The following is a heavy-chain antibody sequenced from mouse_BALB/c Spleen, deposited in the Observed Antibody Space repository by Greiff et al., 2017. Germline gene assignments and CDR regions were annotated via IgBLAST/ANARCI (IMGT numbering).Heavy chain of an antibody. V-gene: IGHV5-4*02. CDR2: ISDGGSYT. CDR3: ARHRYDRVFDY. CDR1: GFTFSDYY. J-gene: IGHJ2*01. D-gene: IGHD2-14*01. Sequence: EVKLVESGGGLVKPGGSLKLSCAASGFTFSDYYMYWVRQTPEKRLEWVATISDGGSYTYYPDTVKGRFTISRDNAKNTLYLQMSSLKSEDTAMYYCARHRYDRVFDYWGQGTTLTVSS.